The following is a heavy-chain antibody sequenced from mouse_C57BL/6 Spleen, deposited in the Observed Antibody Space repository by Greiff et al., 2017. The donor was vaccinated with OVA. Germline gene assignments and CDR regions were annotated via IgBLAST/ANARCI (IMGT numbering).Heavy chain of an antibody. CDR2: IDPETGGT. D-gene: IGHD1-2*01. V-gene: IGHV1-15*01. J-gene: IGHJ2*01. CDR1: GYTFTDYE. Sequence: VQLQQSRAELVRPGASVTLSCKASGYTFTDYEMHWVKQTPVHGLEWIGAIDPETGGTAYNQKFKGKAILTADKSSSTAYMGLRSLTSEDSAVYYCTRSLGCDYWGQGTTLTVSS. CDR3: TRSLGCDY.